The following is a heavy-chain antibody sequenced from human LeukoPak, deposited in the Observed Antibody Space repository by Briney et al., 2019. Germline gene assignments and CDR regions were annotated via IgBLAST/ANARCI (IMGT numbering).Heavy chain of an antibody. Sequence: GASVKVSCKASGYTFTSYGISWVRRAPGQGLEWMGWISAYNGNTNYAQKFQGRVTMTTDTSTSTAYMELRSLRSDDTAVYYCARGGGNRRTGYYYYMDVWGKGTTVTVSS. CDR3: ARGGGNRRTGYYYYMDV. D-gene: IGHD1-14*01. J-gene: IGHJ6*03. CDR2: ISAYNGNT. CDR1: GYTFTSYG. V-gene: IGHV1-18*01.